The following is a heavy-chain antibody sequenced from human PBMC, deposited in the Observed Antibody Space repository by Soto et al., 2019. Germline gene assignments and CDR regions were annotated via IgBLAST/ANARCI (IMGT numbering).Heavy chain of an antibody. CDR3: ARTSGYSGYPYAVAGTEGYYYYSGMDV. CDR1: GGSISSYY. Sequence: SETLSLTCTVSGGSISSYYWSWIRQPPGKGLEWIGYIYYSGSTNYNPSLKSRVTISVDTSKNQFSLKLSSVTAADTAVYYCARTSGYSGYPYAVAGTEGYYYYSGMDVWGQGTTVTVSS. CDR2: IYYSGST. J-gene: IGHJ6*02. D-gene: IGHD5-12*01. V-gene: IGHV4-59*01.